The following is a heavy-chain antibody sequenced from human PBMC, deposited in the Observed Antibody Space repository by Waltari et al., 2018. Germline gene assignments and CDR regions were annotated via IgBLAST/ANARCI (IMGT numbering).Heavy chain of an antibody. CDR1: GFTCSNYD. CDR2: ISYSSSAI. CDR3: ARSRGGDDY. D-gene: IGHD2-21*01. V-gene: IGHV3-48*04. J-gene: IGHJ4*02. Sequence: EVQLVESGGGLVQPGGSLRLSCAASGFTCSNYDMNWIRQAPGKGLEWISYISYSSSAIYYADSVKGRFTISRDNTKNSLYLQMNSLRAEDTAVYYCARSRGGDDYWGQGTLVTVSS.